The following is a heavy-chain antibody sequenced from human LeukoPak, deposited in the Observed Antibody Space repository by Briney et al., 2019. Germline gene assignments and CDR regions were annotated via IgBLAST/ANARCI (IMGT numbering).Heavy chain of an antibody. Sequence: GGSLRLSCAASGFTFSSYAMHWVRQTPGKGLEWVAVMSSDGSKKYYADSVKGRFTISRDNSKNTMYLQMNSLRAEDTAVYYCAKKFRGTTVISGDYFDYWGQGTMVTVSS. CDR3: AKKFRGTTVISGDYFDY. CDR2: MSSDGSKK. J-gene: IGHJ4*02. CDR1: GFTFSSYA. V-gene: IGHV3-30-3*02. D-gene: IGHD4-17*01.